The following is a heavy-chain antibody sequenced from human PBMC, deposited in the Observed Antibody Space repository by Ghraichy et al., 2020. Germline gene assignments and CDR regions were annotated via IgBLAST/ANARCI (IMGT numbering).Heavy chain of an antibody. D-gene: IGHD4-23*01. CDR2: INSDGSTT. CDR1: GFTFSSNW. Sequence: GGSLRLSCAASGFTFSSNWMHWVRQAPGKGLVWVSRINSDGSTTNYADSVKGRFTISRDNAKNTLYFQVNSLRAEDTAVYYCAKSLGGNPAIWGQGTMVTVSS. CDR3: AKSLGGNPAI. J-gene: IGHJ3*02. V-gene: IGHV3-74*01.